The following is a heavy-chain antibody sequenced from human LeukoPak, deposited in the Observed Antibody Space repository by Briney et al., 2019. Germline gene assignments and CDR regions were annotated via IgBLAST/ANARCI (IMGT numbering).Heavy chain of an antibody. CDR3: ARGVAFDP. CDR1: GASVSSGDYY. Sequence: SETLSLTCTVSGASVSSGDYYWSWIRQPPGKGLEWIGEINHSGSTNYNPSLKSRVTISVDTSKNQFSLKLSSVTAADTAVYYCARGVAFDPWGQGTLVTVSS. CDR2: INHSGST. J-gene: IGHJ5*02. V-gene: IGHV4-61*08.